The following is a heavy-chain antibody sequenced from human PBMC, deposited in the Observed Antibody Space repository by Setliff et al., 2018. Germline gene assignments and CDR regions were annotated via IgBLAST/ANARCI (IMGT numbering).Heavy chain of an antibody. CDR3: ALEYSNSSPTVYYYMDV. V-gene: IGHV1-69*06. CDR2: IIPIFGTA. D-gene: IGHD6-6*01. Sequence: ASVKVSCKASGGTFINYAISWVRQAPGQGLEWMGGIIPIFGTANYVEKFQGRVTITADKSTSTAYMELSRLTSEDTAVYYCALEYSNSSPTVYYYMDVWGKGTTVTVSS. J-gene: IGHJ6*03. CDR1: GGTFINYA.